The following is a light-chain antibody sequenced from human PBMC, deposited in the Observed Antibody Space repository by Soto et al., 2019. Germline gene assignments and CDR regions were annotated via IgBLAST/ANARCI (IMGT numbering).Light chain of an antibody. CDR2: FAS. V-gene: IGKV1-39*01. CDR3: QQTYSTPLT. CDR1: QSIRNY. Sequence: DIQMTQSPSSLSASVGDRVTITCQASQSIRNYLNWYQPKPGKAPKLLIEFASTLQSGVPSRFSGSGSGTDFTLTITSLQPADFATYYCQQTYSTPLTFGGGTKVDIK. J-gene: IGKJ4*01.